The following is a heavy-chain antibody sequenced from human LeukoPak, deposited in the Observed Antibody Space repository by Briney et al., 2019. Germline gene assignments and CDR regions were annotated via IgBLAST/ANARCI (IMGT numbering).Heavy chain of an antibody. V-gene: IGHV3-74*01. D-gene: IGHD3-10*01. CDR3: TRGGSHDSGTYRLDY. CDR2: INIDGDST. J-gene: IGHJ4*02. CDR1: GFIFSSYW. Sequence: PGGSLRLSCAASGFIFSSYWMHWVRQAPGKGLVWVSRINIDGDSTNYADSVKGRFTISRDNAKNMLYLQMNSLRAEDTAVYYCTRGGSHDSGTYRLDYWGQGTLVTVSS.